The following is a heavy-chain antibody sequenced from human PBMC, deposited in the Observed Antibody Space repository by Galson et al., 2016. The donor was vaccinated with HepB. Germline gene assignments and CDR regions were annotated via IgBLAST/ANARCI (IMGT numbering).Heavy chain of an antibody. J-gene: IGHJ6*02. CDR3: ANEGTIFGVVPYGMDV. Sequence: SLRLSCAASRFTFSSYAMSWVRQAPGKGLEWVSVISGSGGSTYYADSVKGRFTISRDNSKNTLYLQMNSLRAEDTAVYYCANEGTIFGVVPYGMDVWGQGTKVIVSS. V-gene: IGHV3-23*01. D-gene: IGHD3-3*01. CDR2: ISGSGGST. CDR1: RFTFSSYA.